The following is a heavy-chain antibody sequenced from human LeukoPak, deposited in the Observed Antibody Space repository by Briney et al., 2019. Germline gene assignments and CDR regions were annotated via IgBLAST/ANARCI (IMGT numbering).Heavy chain of an antibody. CDR3: AREGSPFYYYYMDV. D-gene: IGHD2-15*01. CDR1: GFTFSSYG. J-gene: IGHJ6*03. Sequence: GGTLRLSCAASGFTFSSYGMSWVRQAPGKGLEWMGWISGYNGNTNYAQKLQGRVTMTTDTSTSIAYMELRSLRSDDTAVYYCAREGSPFYYYYMDVWGKGTTVTVSS. CDR2: ISGYNGNT. V-gene: IGHV1-18*01.